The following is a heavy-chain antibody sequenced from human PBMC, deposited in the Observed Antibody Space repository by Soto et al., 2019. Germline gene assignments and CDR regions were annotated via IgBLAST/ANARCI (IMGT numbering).Heavy chain of an antibody. CDR1: GASIRSYH. CDR3: AKDFSSRRWFDP. J-gene: IGHJ5*02. V-gene: IGHV4-4*07. Sequence: QVQLQESGPGLVKPSETLSLTCAVSGASIRSYHWSWIRQPAGKGLEWIGRMQHTGNTNYNPSLKSRVTMSVDTSKHQISLKMTAVNAAYTAVYFCAKDFSSRRWFDPWGPGILVLVSS. CDR2: MQHTGNT.